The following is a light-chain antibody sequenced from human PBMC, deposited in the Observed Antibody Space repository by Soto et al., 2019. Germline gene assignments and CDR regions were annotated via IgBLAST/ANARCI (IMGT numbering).Light chain of an antibody. CDR3: QQRSNWPPP. Sequence: EIVLTQSPATLSLSPGERATLSCRASQSVSSYLAWYQQKPAQAPRLLIYDASNRTPGIAARFSGSGSGTDFTLTSSSLEPEDVAVYYCQQRSNWPPPFGQGTRLEIK. V-gene: IGKV3-11*01. J-gene: IGKJ5*01. CDR1: QSVSSY. CDR2: DAS.